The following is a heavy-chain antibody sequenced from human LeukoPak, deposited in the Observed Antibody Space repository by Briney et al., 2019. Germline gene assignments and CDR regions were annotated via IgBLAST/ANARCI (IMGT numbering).Heavy chain of an antibody. CDR1: GFTFSSYE. J-gene: IGHJ6*03. CDR2: ISSSGSTI. D-gene: IGHD5-12*01. CDR3: ARDRATQKSLDYYYYMDV. Sequence: PGGSLRLSCAASGFTFSSYEMNWVRQAPGKGLEWVSYISSSGSTIYYADSVKGRFTISRDNAKNSLYLQMNSLRAEDTAVYYCARDRATQKSLDYYYYMDVWGKGTTVTVSS. V-gene: IGHV3-48*03.